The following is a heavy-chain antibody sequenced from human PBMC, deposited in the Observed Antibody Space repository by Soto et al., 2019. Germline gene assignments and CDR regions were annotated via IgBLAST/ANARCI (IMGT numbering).Heavy chain of an antibody. CDR3: ARLQGGGRFLEWLYNWFDP. Sequence: SETLSLTCTVSAGSISSSSYYWGWIRQPPGKGLEWIGSIYYSGSTYYNPSLKSRVTISVDTSKNQFSLQLSSVTAADTAVYYCARLQGGGRFLEWLYNWFDPWGQGTLVTVSS. V-gene: IGHV4-39*01. D-gene: IGHD3-3*01. CDR2: IYYSGST. CDR1: AGSISSSSYY. J-gene: IGHJ5*02.